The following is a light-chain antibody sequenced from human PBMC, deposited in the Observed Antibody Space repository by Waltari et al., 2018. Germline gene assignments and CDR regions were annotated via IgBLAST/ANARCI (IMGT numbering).Light chain of an antibody. CDR1: QSVSRD. V-gene: IGKV3-11*01. Sequence: EIVLTQSPATLSLSPGERASLSCRASQSVSRDLAWYQQKPGQAPRVLIFDAFIRATGTPDRFSGSGSGTDFTLTISSLEPEDFAVYYCQQRRDWPLTFGGGTKVEIK. CDR3: QQRRDWPLT. J-gene: IGKJ4*01. CDR2: DAF.